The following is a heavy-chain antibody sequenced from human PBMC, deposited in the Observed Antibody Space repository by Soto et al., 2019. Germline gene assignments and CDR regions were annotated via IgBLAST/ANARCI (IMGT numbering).Heavy chain of an antibody. D-gene: IGHD6-19*01. CDR3: ARSLYSSGWYFFWFDP. CDR1: GYTFTSYG. V-gene: IGHV1-69*13. CDR2: IIPIFGTA. Sequence: SVKVSCKVSGYTFTSYGISWVRQAPGQGLDWMGGIIPIFGTANYAQKFQGRVTITADESTSTAYMELSSLRSEDTAVYYCARSLYSSGWYFFWFDPWGQGTLVTVSS. J-gene: IGHJ5*02.